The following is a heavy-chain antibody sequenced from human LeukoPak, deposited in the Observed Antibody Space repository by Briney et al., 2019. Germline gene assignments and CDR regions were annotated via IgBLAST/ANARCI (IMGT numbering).Heavy chain of an antibody. V-gene: IGHV3-23*01. CDR1: GFTFSSYA. CDR3: AKLGYAGA. J-gene: IGHJ5*02. D-gene: IGHD2-2*01. Sequence: GGSLRLSCAASGFTFSSYAMSWVRRAPGKGLEWVSGISGSGGSSYYADSVEGRFTISRDNSKNTLYLQMSSLRAEDTAVYYCAKLGYAGAWGQGTLVTVSS. CDR2: ISGSGGSS.